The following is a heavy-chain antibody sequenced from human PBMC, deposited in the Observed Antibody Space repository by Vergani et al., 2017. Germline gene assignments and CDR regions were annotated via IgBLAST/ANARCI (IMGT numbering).Heavy chain of an antibody. CDR3: ASGIVVVPAPNYYYYYMDV. CDR1: GGTFSSYA. D-gene: IGHD2-2*01. V-gene: IGHV1-69*01. J-gene: IGHJ6*03. CDR2: IIPIFGTA. Sequence: QVQLVQSGAEVKKPGSSVKVSCKASGGTFSSYAISWVRQAPGQGLEWMGGIIPIFGTANYAQKFQGRVTLTADESTGTAYMELSSLRSEDTAVYYCASGIVVVPAPNYYYYYMDVWGKGTTVTVSS.